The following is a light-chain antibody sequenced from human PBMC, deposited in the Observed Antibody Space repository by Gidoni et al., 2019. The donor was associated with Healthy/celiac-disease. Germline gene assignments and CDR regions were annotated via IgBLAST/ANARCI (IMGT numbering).Light chain of an antibody. CDR3: MQALQTPPYT. Sequence: DIEMTQSPLSLPVTPGEPASISCRSSQSLLHSNAYNYLDWYLQKQGQSLQLLIYLGSNRASGVPYRFSGSGSGTDFTLKISRVEAEDFGVYYCMQALQTPPYTFGQXTKLEIK. CDR2: LGS. J-gene: IGKJ2*01. CDR1: QSLLHSNAYNY. V-gene: IGKV2-28*01.